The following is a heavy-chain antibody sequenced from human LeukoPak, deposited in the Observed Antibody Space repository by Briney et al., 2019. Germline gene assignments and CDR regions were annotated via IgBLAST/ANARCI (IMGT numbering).Heavy chain of an antibody. V-gene: IGHV1-8*03. CDR3: ARARSSHYYYYMDV. D-gene: IGHD2-2*01. CDR2: MNPNSGIT. J-gene: IGHJ6*03. Sequence: WMNPNSGITGYAQKFQGRVTITRNTSISTAYMELSSLRSEDTAVYYCARARSSHYYYYMDVWGKGTTVTVSS.